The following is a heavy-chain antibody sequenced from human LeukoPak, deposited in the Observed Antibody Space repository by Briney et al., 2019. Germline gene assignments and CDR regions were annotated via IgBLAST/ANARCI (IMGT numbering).Heavy chain of an antibody. CDR2: ITGSGDSR. V-gene: IGHV3-23*01. CDR1: GFIFSSYG. CDR3: TKDSGISAPY. Sequence: GGSLRLSRAASGFIFSSYGMSWVRQAPGKGLEWVSGITGSGDSRYYADSVKGRFTISRDKSKNTVDLQMNSLRAEDTAVYYCTKDSGISAPYWGQGSLVTVSS. D-gene: IGHD6-13*01. J-gene: IGHJ4*02.